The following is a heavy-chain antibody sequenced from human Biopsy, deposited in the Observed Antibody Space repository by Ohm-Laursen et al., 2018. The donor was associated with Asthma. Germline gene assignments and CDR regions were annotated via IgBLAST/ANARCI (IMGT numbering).Heavy chain of an antibody. CDR2: VSYDGGVV. Sequence: SLRLSCTASGFVFRSHAMHWVRQAPGKGLEWVAVVSYDGGVVHYADSMKGRFTISRDNAKSTLYLQMNRLRTDDTAVYFCAKRRGYSDLTDFDHWGQGTLVTVS. D-gene: IGHD3-3*01. J-gene: IGHJ4*02. CDR1: GFVFRSHA. V-gene: IGHV3-30*18. CDR3: AKRRGYSDLTDFDH.